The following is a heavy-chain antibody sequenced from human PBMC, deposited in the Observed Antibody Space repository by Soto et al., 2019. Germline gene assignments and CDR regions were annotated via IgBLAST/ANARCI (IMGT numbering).Heavy chain of an antibody. J-gene: IGHJ6*03. V-gene: IGHV1-3*01. CDR2: INAGNGNT. CDR1: GYTFTSYA. D-gene: IGHD5-12*01. CDR3: ARDIVATIYYHYYMDV. Sequence: ASVKVSCKASGYTFTSYAMHWVRQAPGQRLEWMGWINAGNGNTKYSQKFQGRVTITRDTSASTAYMELSSLRSEDTAVYYCARDIVATIYYHYYMDVRGKGTTVTVSS.